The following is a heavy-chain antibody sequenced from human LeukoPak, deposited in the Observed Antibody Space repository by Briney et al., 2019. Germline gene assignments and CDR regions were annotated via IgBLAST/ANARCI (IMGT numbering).Heavy chain of an antibody. D-gene: IGHD3-22*01. CDR1: GYTFTGYY. J-gene: IGHJ4*02. Sequence: GASVKVSCKASGYTFTGYYMHWVRQAPGQGLEWMGWVNPNSGGSNYAQNFQGRVTMTRDTSISTVYMELSSLRSEDTAVYFCARGSYYDSSGSVDYWGQGTLVTVSS. CDR2: VNPNSGGS. V-gene: IGHV1-2*02. CDR3: ARGSYYDSSGSVDY.